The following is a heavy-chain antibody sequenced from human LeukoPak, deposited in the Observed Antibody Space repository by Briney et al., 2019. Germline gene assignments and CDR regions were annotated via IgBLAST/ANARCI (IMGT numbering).Heavy chain of an antibody. J-gene: IGHJ6*03. V-gene: IGHV4-59*02. CDR1: GASVSSYY. Sequence: SETLSLTCTVSGASVSSYYGSWIRQPPGKGLEWIGYSHYSGSASYNPSLKSRVTISVDTPTNQCSLQLTTVTAADTAVYYCARWYCSSATCYHLDVWGKGTTVTVSS. CDR2: SHYSGSA. D-gene: IGHD2-2*01. CDR3: ARWYCSSATCYHLDV.